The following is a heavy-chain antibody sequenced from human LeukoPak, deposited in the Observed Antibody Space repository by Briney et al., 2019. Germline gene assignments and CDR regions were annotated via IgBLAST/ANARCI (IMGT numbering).Heavy chain of an antibody. CDR3: ARAHYDILTAYYGGWFDP. J-gene: IGHJ5*02. CDR1: GGSISSSSYY. D-gene: IGHD3-9*01. Sequence: PSETLSLTCTVSGGSISSSSYYWGWIRQPPGKGLEWIGSIYYSGSTYYNPSLKSRVTISVDTSKNQFSLKLSSVTAADTAVYYCARAHYDILTAYYGGWFDPWGQGILVAVSS. CDR2: IYYSGST. V-gene: IGHV4-39*01.